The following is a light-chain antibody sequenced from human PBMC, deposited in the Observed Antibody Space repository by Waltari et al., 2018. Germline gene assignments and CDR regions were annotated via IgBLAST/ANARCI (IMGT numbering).Light chain of an antibody. CDR3: HPRYSWPLT. CDR1: LGISSS. CDR2: DAS. J-gene: IGKJ4*01. V-gene: IGKV3-11*01. Sequence: EIVLTQSPATLSLSPGERATLSCRASLGISSSLAWYQQKPGQAPRLLIYDASNQATGIPARFSGGGSGTGFTLTISSIGPEDCAVYYCHPRYSWPLTFGGGTNVEIK.